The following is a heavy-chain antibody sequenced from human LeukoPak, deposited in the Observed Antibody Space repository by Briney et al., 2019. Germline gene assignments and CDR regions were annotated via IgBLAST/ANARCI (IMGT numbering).Heavy chain of an antibody. J-gene: IGHJ3*02. CDR2: IQQDGSER. D-gene: IGHD1-26*01. V-gene: IGHV3-7*01. CDR3: ARDKRLVGATGTFDI. CDR1: GFTFSSYW. Sequence: GGSLRLSCAATGFTFSSYWMSWVRQAPGKGVVWVANIQQDGSERHYVDSVKGRFTISRDNAKNSLYLQMNSLRAEDTAVYYCARDKRLVGATGTFDIWGQGTMVTVSS.